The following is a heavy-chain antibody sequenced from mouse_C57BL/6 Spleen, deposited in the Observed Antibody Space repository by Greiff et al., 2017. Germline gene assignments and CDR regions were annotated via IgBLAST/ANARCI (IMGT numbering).Heavy chain of an antibody. J-gene: IGHJ1*03. D-gene: IGHD1-1*01. CDR1: GFTFSDYG. Sequence: EVKLMESGGGLVKPGGSLKLSCAASGFTFSDYGMHWVRQAPEKGLEWVAYISSGSSTIYYADPVKGRFTISRDNAKNTLFLQMTSLRSEDTGMYYWESDYGRSYGYWYFDVWGTGTTVTGSA. V-gene: IGHV5-17*01. CDR2: ISSGSSTI. CDR3: ESDYGRSYGYWYFDV.